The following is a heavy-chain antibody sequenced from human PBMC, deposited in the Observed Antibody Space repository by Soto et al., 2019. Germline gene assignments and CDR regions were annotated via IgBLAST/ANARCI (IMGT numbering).Heavy chain of an antibody. J-gene: IGHJ5*02. V-gene: IGHV3-48*01. CDR2: ISTGSSTI. Sequence: EVQLVESGGGLVQSGGSLRLSCAASGFTFSSYSMNWVRQAPGKGLEWVSYISTGSSTIYYADSVKGRFTISRDNAKTSLYLQMNSLRAEDTAVYYCARDLWGVGVPGPWGQGTLVTVSS. CDR3: ARDLWGVGVPGP. CDR1: GFTFSSYS. D-gene: IGHD3-16*01.